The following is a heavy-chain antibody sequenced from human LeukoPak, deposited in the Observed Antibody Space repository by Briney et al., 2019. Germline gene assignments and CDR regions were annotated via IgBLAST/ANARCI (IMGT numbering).Heavy chain of an antibody. CDR2: INPNSGGT. CDR3: ARSIANYYYDSD. Sequence: ASVKVSCKASGYTFTGYYMHWVRQAPGQGLEWMGWINPNSGGTSYAQKFQGRVTMTRDTSISTAYMELSRLRSDDTAVYYCARSIANYYYDSDWGQGTLVTVSS. V-gene: IGHV1-2*02. J-gene: IGHJ4*02. D-gene: IGHD3-22*01. CDR1: GYTFTGYY.